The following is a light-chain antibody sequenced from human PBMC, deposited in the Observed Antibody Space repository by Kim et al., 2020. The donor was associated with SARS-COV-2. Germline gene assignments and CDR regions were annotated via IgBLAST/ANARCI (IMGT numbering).Light chain of an antibody. CDR1: NSNIGGNL. Sequence: QSVLTQPPSVSGTPGQRITISCSGSNSNIGGNLVSWYRQLPGTAPKVVLYGYNNRPPGVPDRVSGSTSGTAACLAISGLRSEDDGDYYCATWDDRLNTPVFGGGTQLTVL. V-gene: IGLV1-44*01. CDR3: ATWDDRLNTPV. J-gene: IGLJ3*02. CDR2: GYN.